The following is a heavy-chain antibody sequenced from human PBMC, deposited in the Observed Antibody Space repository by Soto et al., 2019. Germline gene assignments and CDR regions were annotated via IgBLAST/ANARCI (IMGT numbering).Heavy chain of an antibody. D-gene: IGHD5-12*01. CDR3: TKARPMLRFFNS. J-gene: IGHJ4*02. CDR1: GGTFSTYV. V-gene: IGHV1-69*01. CDR2: FIPVSNRP. Sequence: QIQLVQSGAEMKKPGSSVKVSCKASGGTFSTYVINWVRQAPGQGLEWVGGFIPVSNRPSYAQKLQGRVTISADESSRTAYMELSSLRSDDTAVYYCTKARPMLRFFNSWGRGTLVTVSS.